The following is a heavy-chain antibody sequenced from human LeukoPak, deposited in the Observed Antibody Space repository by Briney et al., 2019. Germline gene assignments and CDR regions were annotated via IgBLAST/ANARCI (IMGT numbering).Heavy chain of an antibody. V-gene: IGHV1-18*01. CDR2: ISANSGNT. J-gene: IGHJ5*02. CDR1: GYTLTNYG. CDR3: ARAARIALAATSWFDP. D-gene: IGHD6-19*01. Sequence: ASVKVSRKASGYTLTNYGITWVRQAPAQGLEWMGWISANSGNTIYAQRLQGRVTMTTDTSTSTAYMDLRSLRSDDTAVYYCARAARIALAATSWFDPWGQGTVVTPSA.